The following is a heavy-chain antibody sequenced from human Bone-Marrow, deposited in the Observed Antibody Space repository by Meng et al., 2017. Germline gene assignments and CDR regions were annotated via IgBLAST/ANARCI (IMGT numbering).Heavy chain of an antibody. D-gene: IGHD3-10*01. CDR1: GYTFTSYG. J-gene: IGHJ3*02. CDR2: ISAYNGNT. Sequence: ASVKVSCKASGYTFTSYGLSWVRQAPGQGLEWMGWISAYNGNTNYAQKLQGRVIMTTDTSTSTAYMELRSLRSDDTAVYYCARDPRKMVRGVIPAFDIWGQGTMVTVSS. CDR3: ARDPRKMVRGVIPAFDI. V-gene: IGHV1-18*01.